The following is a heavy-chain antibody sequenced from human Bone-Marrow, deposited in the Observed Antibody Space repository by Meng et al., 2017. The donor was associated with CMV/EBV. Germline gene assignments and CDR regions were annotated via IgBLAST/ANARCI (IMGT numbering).Heavy chain of an antibody. D-gene: IGHD3-3*01. Sequence: ASVKVSCKASGYTFTGYYTHWVRQAPGQGLEWMGWINPNSGGTNYAQKFQGRVTMTRDTSISTAYMELSRLRSDDTAVYYCARGLSITIFGVVTASDAFDIWGQGTMVTVSS. CDR3: ARGLSITIFGVVTASDAFDI. V-gene: IGHV1-2*02. CDR1: GYTFTGYY. J-gene: IGHJ3*02. CDR2: INPNSGGT.